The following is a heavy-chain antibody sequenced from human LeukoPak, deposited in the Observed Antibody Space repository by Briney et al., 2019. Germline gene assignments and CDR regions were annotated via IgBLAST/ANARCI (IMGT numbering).Heavy chain of an antibody. CDR1: GFTFSSYA. CDR2: ISGSGGST. J-gene: IGHJ4*02. V-gene: IGHV3-23*01. D-gene: IGHD3-16*01. CDR3: AKDRKKSQFFAYHYYFDY. Sequence: GGSLRLSCAASGFTFSSYAMSWVRQAPGKGLEWVSAISGSGGSTYYADSVKGRFTISRDNSKNTLYLQMNSLRAEDTAVYYCAKDRKKSQFFAYHYYFDYWGQGTLVTVSS.